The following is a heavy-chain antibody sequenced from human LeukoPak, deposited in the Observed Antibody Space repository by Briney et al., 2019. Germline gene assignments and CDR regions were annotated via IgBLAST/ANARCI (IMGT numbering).Heavy chain of an antibody. CDR3: ARSAKYFDWLLGAFDI. V-gene: IGHV4-39*07. J-gene: IGHJ3*02. CDR1: GGSISTSSYY. Sequence: SETLSLTCTVSGGSISTSSYYWGSIRQPPGKGLEWIGSIYYSGSTYYSPSLKGRVTISVDTSKNQFSLKLSSVTAADTAVYYCARSAKYFDWLLGAFDIWGQGTMVTVSS. CDR2: IYYSGST. D-gene: IGHD3-9*01.